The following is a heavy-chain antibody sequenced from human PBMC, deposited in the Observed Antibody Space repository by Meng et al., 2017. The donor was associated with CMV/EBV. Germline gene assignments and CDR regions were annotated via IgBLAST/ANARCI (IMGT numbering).Heavy chain of an antibody. CDR2: IIPILGIA. D-gene: IGHD5-12*01. Sequence: SVKVSCKASGGTFSSYTISWVRQAPGQGLEWMGRIIPILGIANYAQKFQGRVTITADRSTSTAYMELSSLRAEDTAVYYCARDRQWLRFLWSYGMDVWGQGTTVTVSS. CDR3: ARDRQWLRFLWSYGMDV. J-gene: IGHJ6*02. V-gene: IGHV1-69*04. CDR1: GGTFSSYT.